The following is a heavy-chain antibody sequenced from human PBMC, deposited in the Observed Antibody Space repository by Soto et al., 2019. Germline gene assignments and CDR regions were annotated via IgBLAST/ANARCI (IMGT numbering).Heavy chain of an antibody. V-gene: IGHV4-59*01. J-gene: IGHJ4*02. CDR3: SRGTSFAGVLLDY. D-gene: IGHD2-21*01. Sequence: SETLSLTCTVSGGSISSYYWIWIRQPPVNGLEFIGYIYYIFSTNYNPSLKSRFTISLYTSKIHFSLKLISFTAAYTSVYYCSRGTSFAGVLLDYSGQGTLVTVSA. CDR2: IYYIFST. CDR1: GGSISSYY.